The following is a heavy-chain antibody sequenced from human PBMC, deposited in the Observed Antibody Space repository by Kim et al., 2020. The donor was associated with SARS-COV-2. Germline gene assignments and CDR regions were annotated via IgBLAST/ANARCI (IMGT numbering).Heavy chain of an antibody. CDR3: ARHYDSSGYPYWYFDL. CDR2: IYYSGST. J-gene: IGHJ2*01. D-gene: IGHD3-22*01. CDR1: GGSISSYY. V-gene: IGHV4-59*01. Sequence: SETLSLTCTVSGGSISSYYWSWIRQPPGKGLEWIGYIYYSGSTNYNPSLKSRVTISVDTSKNQFSLKLSSVTAADTAVYYCARHYDSSGYPYWYFDLMGR.